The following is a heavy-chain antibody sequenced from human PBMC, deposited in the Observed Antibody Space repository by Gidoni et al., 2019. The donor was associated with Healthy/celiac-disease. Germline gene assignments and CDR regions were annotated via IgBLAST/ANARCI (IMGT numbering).Heavy chain of an antibody. J-gene: IGHJ5*02. D-gene: IGHD2-15*01. Sequence: EVQLLESGGCLLHPGGSLRLSCAASGFTFSSYAMSWVRQAPGKGMEWVSAISGSGGSTYYADYVKGRFTISRDNSKNKLYLKMNSLRAEDTAVYYCAKVARTPSLFDPWGQGTLVTVSS. CDR3: AKVARTPSLFDP. CDR2: ISGSGGST. CDR1: GFTFSSYA. V-gene: IGHV3-23*01.